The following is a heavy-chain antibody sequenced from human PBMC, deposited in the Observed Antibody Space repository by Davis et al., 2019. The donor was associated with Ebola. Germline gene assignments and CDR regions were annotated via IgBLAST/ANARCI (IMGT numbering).Heavy chain of an antibody. J-gene: IGHJ4*02. CDR1: GFTFSNYA. CDR2: ISSSGSTI. Sequence: GESLKISCAASGFTFSNYAMNWVRQAPGKGLEWVSYISSSGSTIYYADSVKGRFTISRDNAKNSLYLQMNSLRAEDTAVYYCARGTFGVVIAFDYWGQGTLVTVSS. D-gene: IGHD3-3*01. V-gene: IGHV3-48*03. CDR3: ARGTFGVVIAFDY.